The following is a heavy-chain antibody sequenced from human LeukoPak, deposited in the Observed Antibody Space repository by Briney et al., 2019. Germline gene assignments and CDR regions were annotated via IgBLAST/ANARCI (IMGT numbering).Heavy chain of an antibody. CDR3: ARELGHYYGSGSYQD. J-gene: IGHJ4*02. CDR2: ISSSSTI. CDR1: GFTFSSYS. D-gene: IGHD3-10*01. V-gene: IGHV3-48*04. Sequence: GGSLRLSCAASGFTFSSYSMNWVRQAPGKGLEWVSYISSSSTIYYADSVKGRFTISRDNAKNSLYLQMNSLRAEDTAVYYCARELGHYYGSGSYQDWGQGTLVTVSS.